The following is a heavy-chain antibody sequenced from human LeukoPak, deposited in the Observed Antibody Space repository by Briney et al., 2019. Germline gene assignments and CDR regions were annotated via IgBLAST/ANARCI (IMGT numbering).Heavy chain of an antibody. V-gene: IGHV5-51*01. CDR2: IYPGDYAT. J-gene: IGHJ4*02. D-gene: IGHD3-10*01. Sequence: GESLKISCKGSGYSFTSYWIGWVRQMPGKGLELMGIIYPGDYATRYSQSYHRQITISADKSISTAYRQWSSLKASDTAMYYCATSWGGHLDFDYWGQGTLVTVSS. CDR1: GYSFTSYW. CDR3: ATSWGGHLDFDY.